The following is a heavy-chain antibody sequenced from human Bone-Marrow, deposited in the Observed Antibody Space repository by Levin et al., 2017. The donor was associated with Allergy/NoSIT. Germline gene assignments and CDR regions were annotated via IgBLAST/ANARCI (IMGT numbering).Heavy chain of an antibody. J-gene: IGHJ5*02. D-gene: IGHD3-9*01. CDR3: ARAGSYDFLTSSYDPQVGWFDP. CDR1: GYTFTGYY. CDR2: INPYNGDT. V-gene: IGHV1-2*02. Sequence: ASVKVSCKASGYTFTGYYIFWVRQAPGQGFEWMGWINPYNGDTHYARKFQGRVTMTRDTSINTAYMELSSLRSDDTAIYYCARAGSYDFLTSSYDPQVGWFDPWGQGTVVTVSS.